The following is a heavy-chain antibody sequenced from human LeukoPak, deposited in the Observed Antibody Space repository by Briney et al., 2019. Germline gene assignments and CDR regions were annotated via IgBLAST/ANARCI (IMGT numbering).Heavy chain of an antibody. V-gene: IGHV3-23*01. Sequence: GGSLRLSCAASGFTFYSYAMSWVRQAPGKGLECVSSISDTGGYTYYADSVKGRFITSRDNSKDTLYLQMNSLRAEDTAVYYCAKPYYYDSSGQRGDAFDIWGQGTMVTVSS. J-gene: IGHJ3*02. CDR3: AKPYYYDSSGQRGDAFDI. CDR1: GFTFYSYA. CDR2: ISDTGGYT. D-gene: IGHD3-22*01.